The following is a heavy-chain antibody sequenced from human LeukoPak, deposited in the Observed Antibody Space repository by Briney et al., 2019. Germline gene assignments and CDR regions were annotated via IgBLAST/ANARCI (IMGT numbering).Heavy chain of an antibody. V-gene: IGHV3-53*05. D-gene: IGHD3-22*01. J-gene: IGHJ4*02. Sequence: GGSLRLSCAASGFNVRTHYMNWVRQAPGKGLEWVSSIYIGDATHYADSVKGRFTISTDNSKNTLYLQMNSLRAEDTALYYCAKDRYYYDSSGYYSYWGQGTLVTVSS. CDR2: IYIGDAT. CDR3: AKDRYYYDSSGYYSY. CDR1: GFNVRTHY.